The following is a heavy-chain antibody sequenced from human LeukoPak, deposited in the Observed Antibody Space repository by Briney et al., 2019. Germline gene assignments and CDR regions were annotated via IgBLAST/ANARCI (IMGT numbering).Heavy chain of an antibody. CDR3: ARARGLIYSDYDLFDY. CDR1: GYTFTDYN. J-gene: IGHJ4*02. CDR2: INPKTGGT. Sequence: ASVKVSCKASGYTFTDYNIHWVRQAPGQGLEWVGWINPKTGGTDYAQRFQGSVTMTRDTSINTAYMELNRLKFDDTAVFYCARARGLIYSDYDLFDYWGQGTLVTVSS. D-gene: IGHD5-12*01. V-gene: IGHV1-2*02.